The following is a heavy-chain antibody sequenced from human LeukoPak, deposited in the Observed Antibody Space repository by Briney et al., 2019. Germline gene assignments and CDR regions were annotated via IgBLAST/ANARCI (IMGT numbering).Heavy chain of an antibody. CDR1: GFTFSSYG. J-gene: IGHJ4*02. CDR2: ITTSGATT. D-gene: IGHD3-22*01. Sequence: PGGSLRLSCAASGFTFSSYGMSWVRQAPGKGLEWVSFITTSGATTSYADPVKGRFTISRDNPRNTLYMQMNSLRDEDTALYYCAIMHGYYDESGYWVQWGQGTLVTVSS. V-gene: IGHV3-23*01. CDR3: AIMHGYYDESGYWVQ.